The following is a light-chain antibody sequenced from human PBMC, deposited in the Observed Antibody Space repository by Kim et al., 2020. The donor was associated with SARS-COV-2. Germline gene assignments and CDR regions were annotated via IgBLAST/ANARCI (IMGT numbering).Light chain of an antibody. CDR2: EDN. J-gene: IGLJ2*01. Sequence: GKTVTISCPRSSGRIASNYVQWYQQRPGSAPTTVIYEDNQRPSGVPDRFSGSIDSSSNSASLTISGLKTEDEADYYCQSYDSSIVVFGGGTQLTVL. CDR1: SGRIASNY. V-gene: IGLV6-57*03. CDR3: QSYDSSIVV.